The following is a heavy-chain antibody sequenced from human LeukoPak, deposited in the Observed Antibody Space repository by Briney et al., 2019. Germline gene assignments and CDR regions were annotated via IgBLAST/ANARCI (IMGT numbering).Heavy chain of an antibody. D-gene: IGHD3-10*01. Sequence: PSETLSLTCTVSGDSISSGSYFWSWVRQPAGKGLEWIGRISTTGSTSYNPSLKSRISISAVTSKNQFSLSLTSVTAADTAVYYCGRAPYGPLDHWGQGILVTVSS. CDR2: ISTTGST. CDR1: GDSISSGSYF. V-gene: IGHV4-61*02. J-gene: IGHJ4*02. CDR3: GRAPYGPLDH.